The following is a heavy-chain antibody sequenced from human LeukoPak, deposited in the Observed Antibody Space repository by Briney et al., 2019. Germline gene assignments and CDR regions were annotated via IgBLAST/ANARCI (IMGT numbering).Heavy chain of an antibody. Sequence: GGSLRLSCAASGFTFSNAWMSWVRQAPGKGLEWVGRIKSKTDGGTTDYAAPVKDRFTISRDDSKNTLYLQMNSLKTEDTAVYYCTTDERRSYQLFYWGQGTLVTVSS. D-gene: IGHD2-2*01. J-gene: IGHJ4*02. CDR3: TTDERRSYQLFY. CDR1: GFTFSNAW. CDR2: IKSKTDGGTT. V-gene: IGHV3-15*01.